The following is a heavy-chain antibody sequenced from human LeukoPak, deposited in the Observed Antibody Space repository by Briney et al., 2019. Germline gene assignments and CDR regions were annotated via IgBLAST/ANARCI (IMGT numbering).Heavy chain of an antibody. CDR2: ISSNGGST. J-gene: IGHJ4*02. V-gene: IGHV3-64*01. CDR1: GFTFSSYA. D-gene: IGHD2/OR15-2a*01. Sequence: QPGGSLRLSCAASGFTFSSYAMHWVRQAPGKGLEYVSAISSNGGSTYYANSVKGRFTISRDNSKNTLYLQMGSLRAEDMAVYYCARDLYGIKSLGYYFDYWGQGTLVTVSS. CDR3: ARDLYGIKSLGYYFDY.